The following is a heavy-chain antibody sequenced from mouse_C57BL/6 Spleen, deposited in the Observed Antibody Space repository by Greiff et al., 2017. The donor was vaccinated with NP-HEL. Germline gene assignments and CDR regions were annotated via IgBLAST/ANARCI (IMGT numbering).Heavy chain of an antibody. J-gene: IGHJ4*01. CDR2: IRNKANGYTT. CDR3: ARWRYNYYAMDY. V-gene: IGHV7-3*01. CDR1: GFTFTDYY. Sequence: EVKVVESGGGLVQPGGSLSLSCAASGFTFTDYYMSWVRQPPGKALEWLGFIRNKANGYTTEYSASVKGRFTISRDNSQSILYLQMNALRAEDSATYYCARWRYNYYAMDYWGQGTSVTVSS. D-gene: IGHD2-12*01.